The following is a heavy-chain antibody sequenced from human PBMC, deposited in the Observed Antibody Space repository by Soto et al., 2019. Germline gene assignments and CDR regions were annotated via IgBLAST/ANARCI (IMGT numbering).Heavy chain of an antibody. CDR2: ISSSSSYI. V-gene: IGHV3-21*01. D-gene: IGHD2-8*01. Sequence: EVQLVESGGGLVKPGGSLRLSCAASGFTFSSYSMNWVRQAPGKGLEWVSSISSSSSYIYYADSVKGRFTISRDNAKNSLYLQMNSLRAEDKDVYYCARDRRYCTNGVCYSGAFDIWGQGTMVTVSS. CDR3: ARDRRYCTNGVCYSGAFDI. CDR1: GFTFSSYS. J-gene: IGHJ3*02.